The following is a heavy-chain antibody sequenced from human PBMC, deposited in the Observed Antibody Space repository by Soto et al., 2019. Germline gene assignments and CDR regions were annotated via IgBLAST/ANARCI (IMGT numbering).Heavy chain of an antibody. D-gene: IGHD1-1*01. CDR3: AAQLDI. CDR1: GFTFSSYA. Sequence: QVQLVESGGGVVQPGRSLRLSCAASGFTFSSYAMHWVRQAPGKGLEWVAVISYDGSNKYYADSVKGRFTISRDNSKNTLYLQMNSLRAEDTAVYYCAAQLDIWGQGTMVTVSS. CDR2: ISYDGSNK. V-gene: IGHV3-30-3*01. J-gene: IGHJ3*02.